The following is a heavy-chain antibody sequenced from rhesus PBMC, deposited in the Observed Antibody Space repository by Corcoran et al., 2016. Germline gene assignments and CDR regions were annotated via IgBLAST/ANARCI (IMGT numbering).Heavy chain of an antibody. CDR3: ARRVGSYFDY. CDR1: GYTFTSYY. Sequence: QVQLVQSGAEVKKPGTSVKLSCKASGYTFTSYYINWVRQAPGQVLEVMGWTNPRKGNTGSAQKFQGSVTMTGDTSTSTAYMELNSLRSEDTAVYYCARRVGSYFDYWGQGVLVTVSS. V-gene: IGHV1-200*01. D-gene: IGHD2-21*01. CDR2: TNPRKGNT. J-gene: IGHJ4*01.